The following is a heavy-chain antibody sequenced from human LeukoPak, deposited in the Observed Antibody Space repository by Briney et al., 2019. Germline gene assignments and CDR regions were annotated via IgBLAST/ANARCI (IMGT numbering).Heavy chain of an antibody. J-gene: IGHJ4*02. D-gene: IGHD3-10*01. V-gene: IGHV4-61*01. CDR2: IYYSGST. Sequence: NPSETLSLTCTVSGGSVSSGSYYWSWIRQPPGKGLEWIGYIYYSGSTNYNPSLKSRVTISVDTSKNQFSLKLSSVTAADTAVYYCARQSMVRGVTLDYWGQGTLVTVSP. CDR3: ARQSMVRGVTLDY. CDR1: GGSVSSGSYY.